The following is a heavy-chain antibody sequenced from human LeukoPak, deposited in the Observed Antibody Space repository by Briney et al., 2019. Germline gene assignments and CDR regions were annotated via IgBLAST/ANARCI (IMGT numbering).Heavy chain of an antibody. Sequence: PGGSLRLSCAASGFTFSNYWMHWVRQAPGKGLVWVSRITSNGYSTTYADSVRGRFTISRDNAKNSLYLYMNSLRAEDTAVYYCATSYDILIGYFGSWGQGTLVTVSS. D-gene: IGHD3-9*01. V-gene: IGHV3-74*01. CDR3: ATSYDILIGYFGS. CDR2: ITSNGYST. CDR1: GFTFSNYW. J-gene: IGHJ4*02.